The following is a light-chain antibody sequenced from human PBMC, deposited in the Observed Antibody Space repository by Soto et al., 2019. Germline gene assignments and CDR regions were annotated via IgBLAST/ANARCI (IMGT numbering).Light chain of an antibody. CDR3: QHRSSWPLT. Sequence: EIVLTQSPGTLSVSTGEGATLSCLASQSVDSNLAWYQQKPGQAPRLLIYGASTRATGVPARFSGSGSGTDFTLTISSLEPEDFAVYFCQHRSSWPLTFGGGTKVDIK. CDR2: GAS. CDR1: QSVDSN. V-gene: IGKV3-11*01. J-gene: IGKJ4*01.